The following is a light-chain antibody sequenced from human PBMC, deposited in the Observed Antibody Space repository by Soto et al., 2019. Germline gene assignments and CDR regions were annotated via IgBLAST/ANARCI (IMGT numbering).Light chain of an antibody. J-gene: IGKJ1*01. CDR1: QSVGTW. CDR3: QHYRRNTWS. CDR2: GAS. Sequence: DIQMTQSPSTLSASVGGRVTITCRASQSVGTWVVWYQQKPGKAPKLLIYGASNLESGVPSRFSGSGSGTEFTLTITTLQPDDFATYFCQHYRRNTWSFGPGTKVDIK. V-gene: IGKV1-5*01.